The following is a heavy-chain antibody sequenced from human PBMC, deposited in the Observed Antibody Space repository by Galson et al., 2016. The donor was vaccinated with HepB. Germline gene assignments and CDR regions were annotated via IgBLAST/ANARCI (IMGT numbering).Heavy chain of an antibody. Sequence: QSGAEVKKPGESLRISCKASGYSFTSYWIGWVRQMPGKGLEWMGIIYPGDSDTRYSPSFQGQVTMSADKSISTAYLQWSSLKASDTAIYYCARLNVVVEDAIEKGFGPWGQGTLVTVSS. CDR1: GYSFTSYW. D-gene: IGHD2-2*01. J-gene: IGHJ5*02. CDR2: IYPGDSDT. V-gene: IGHV5-51*01. CDR3: ARLNVVVEDAIEKGFGP.